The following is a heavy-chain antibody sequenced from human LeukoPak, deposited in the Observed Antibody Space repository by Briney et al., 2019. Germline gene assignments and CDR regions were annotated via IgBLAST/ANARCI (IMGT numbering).Heavy chain of an antibody. CDR2: ISGYNGNT. V-gene: IGHV1-18*01. J-gene: IGHJ5*02. CDR3: AREVWNSRDTSGPLDP. D-gene: IGHD6-19*01. Sequence: ASVKVSCKASGYTFTNYGITWVRQAPGQGLEWMGWISGYNGNTNYAQTFQGRVTMTTETSTSTAYMELRSLRADDTAVYYRAREVWNSRDTSGPLDPWGQGTLVIVSA. CDR1: GYTFTNYG.